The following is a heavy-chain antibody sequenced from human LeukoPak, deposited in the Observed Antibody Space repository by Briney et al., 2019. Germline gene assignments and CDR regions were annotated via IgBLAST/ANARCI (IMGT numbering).Heavy chain of an antibody. CDR3: AKGAPDYYDSSGYYYEDY. CDR2: ISGSGGST. J-gene: IGHJ4*02. Sequence: PGGSLRLSCAASGFTFSSYAMSWVHQAPGKGLEWVSAISGSGGSTYYADSVKGRFTISRDNSKNTLYLQMNSLRAEDTAVYYCAKGAPDYYDSSGYYYEDYWGQGTLVTVSS. V-gene: IGHV3-23*01. CDR1: GFTFSSYA. D-gene: IGHD3-22*01.